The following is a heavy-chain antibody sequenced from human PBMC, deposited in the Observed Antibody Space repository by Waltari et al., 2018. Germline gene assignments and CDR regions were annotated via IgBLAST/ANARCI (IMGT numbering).Heavy chain of an antibody. D-gene: IGHD3-9*01. CDR1: GFTFSSYG. CDR2: IRYDGSNK. J-gene: IGHJ4*02. Sequence: QVQLVESGGGVVQPGGSLRLSCAASGFTFSSYGMHWVRQAPGKGLEWVAFIRYDGSNKYYADSVKGRFTISRDNSKNTLYLQMNSLRAEDTAVYYCAKDTYYDILTGYSHPDYWGQGTLVTVSS. CDR3: AKDTYYDILTGYSHPDY. V-gene: IGHV3-30*02.